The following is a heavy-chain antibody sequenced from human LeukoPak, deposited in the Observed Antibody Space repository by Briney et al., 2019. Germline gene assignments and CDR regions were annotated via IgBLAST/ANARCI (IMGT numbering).Heavy chain of an antibody. V-gene: IGHV3-13*01. D-gene: IGHD1-1*01. CDR3: ARGPPRGKYYYMDV. Sequence: GGSLRLSCAASAFTFSSFDMHWVRQPTGQGLEWVSTIGTASDTYSPGSVEGRFTLSRDNAKNSLYLQMNSLTAGDTAVYYCARGPPRGKYYYMDVWGKGTTVSVSS. CDR1: AFTFSSFD. J-gene: IGHJ6*03. CDR2: IGTASDT.